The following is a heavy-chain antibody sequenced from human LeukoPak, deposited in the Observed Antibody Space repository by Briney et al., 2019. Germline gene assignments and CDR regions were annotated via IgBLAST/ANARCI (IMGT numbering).Heavy chain of an antibody. CDR1: GFTFSSYG. CDR2: IWYDGSNK. V-gene: IGHV3-33*06. CDR3: AKGNYYGSGSYYPTYYFDY. Sequence: GGSLRLSCAASGFTFSSYGMHWVRQAPGTGLEWVAVIWYDGSNKYYADSVKGRFTISRDNSKNTLYLQMNSLRAEDTAVYYCAKGNYYGSGSYYPTYYFDYWGQGTLVTVSS. J-gene: IGHJ4*02. D-gene: IGHD3-10*01.